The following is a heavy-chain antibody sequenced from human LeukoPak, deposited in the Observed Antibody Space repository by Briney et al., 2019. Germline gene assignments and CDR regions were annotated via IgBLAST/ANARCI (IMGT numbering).Heavy chain of an antibody. CDR1: GFPFSSYG. V-gene: IGHV3-30*03. Sequence: PGGSLRLSCAASGFPFSSYGMHWVRQAPGKGLEWVAVLSYDGSNEYYADSVKGRFTISRDNSKNTLYLQMNSLRVEDMAVYYCAGSWFYRDYFEYWGQGTLVTVSS. CDR3: AGSWFYRDYFEY. J-gene: IGHJ4*02. D-gene: IGHD3-10*01. CDR2: LSYDGSNE.